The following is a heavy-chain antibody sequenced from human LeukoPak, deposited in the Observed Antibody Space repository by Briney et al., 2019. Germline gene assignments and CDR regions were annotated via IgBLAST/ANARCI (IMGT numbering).Heavy chain of an antibody. CDR2: ISPYNGET. CDR3: VRDNLPVGSPENYFDS. J-gene: IGHJ4*02. CDR1: GYTFTAYY. D-gene: IGHD1-26*01. Sequence: ASVTVSFMASGYTFTAYYIHWVRQAPGQGLEWMGWISPYNGETKYAQNFQDRLTLTTDTSTSTAYMELRSLRSDDTAVYYCVRDNLPVGSPENYFDSWGQGTLVTVSS. V-gene: IGHV1-18*04.